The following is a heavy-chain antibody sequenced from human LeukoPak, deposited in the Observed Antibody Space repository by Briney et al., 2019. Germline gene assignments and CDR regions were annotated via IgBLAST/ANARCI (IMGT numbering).Heavy chain of an antibody. CDR2: IYYSGST. CDR1: GGSISTYY. Sequence: SETLSLTCTVSGGSISTYYWSWIRQPSGKGLEWIGYIYYSGSTNYNPSLKSRVTISVDTSENQFSLKLSSVTAADTAVYYCARVTISGAFWYFDLCGRGTLVTVSS. V-gene: IGHV4-59*01. CDR3: ARVTISGAFWYFDL. J-gene: IGHJ2*01. D-gene: IGHD3-3*01.